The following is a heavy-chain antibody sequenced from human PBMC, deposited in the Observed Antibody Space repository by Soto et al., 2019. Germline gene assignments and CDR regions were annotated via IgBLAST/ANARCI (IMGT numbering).Heavy chain of an antibody. CDR3: ARDRRERFYYFDY. CDR1: GFTFSSYG. J-gene: IGHJ4*02. D-gene: IGHD1-26*01. V-gene: IGHV3-33*01. CDR2: IWYDGSNK. Sequence: HPGGALRLCCAASGFTFSSYGMHWVRQAPGKGLEWVAVIWYDGSNKYYADSVKGRFTISRDNSKNTLYLQMNSLRAEDTAVYYCARDRRERFYYFDYWGQGTLVTVSS.